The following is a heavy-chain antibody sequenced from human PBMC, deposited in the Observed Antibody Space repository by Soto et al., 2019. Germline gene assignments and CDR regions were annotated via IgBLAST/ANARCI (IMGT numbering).Heavy chain of an antibody. CDR3: ARGGYCTNGVCYTGGASGGQTDAFDI. V-gene: IGHV1-46*01. Sequence: AASVKVSCKASGYTFTSYYMHWVRQAPGQGLEWMGIINPSGGSTSYAQKFQGRVTMTRDTSTSTVYMELSSLRSEDTAVYYCARGGYCTNGVCYTGGASGGQTDAFDISGQGTMVTVSS. CDR2: INPSGGST. J-gene: IGHJ3*02. CDR1: GYTFTSYY. D-gene: IGHD2-8*01.